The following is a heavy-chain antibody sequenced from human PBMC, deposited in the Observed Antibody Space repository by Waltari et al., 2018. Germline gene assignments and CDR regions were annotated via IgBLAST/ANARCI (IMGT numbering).Heavy chain of an antibody. CDR3: TNGFGFFVH. CDR1: VFPFTDSTSG. CDR2: ISPDGKSF. J-gene: IGHJ4*02. D-gene: IGHD3-16*01. Sequence: DVQLVESGGGWVQPGTSLSLSCKAPVFPFTDSTSGTTWVRQAPGKGLERVAYISPDGKSFFYADSVRGRFTISRDNANNSVFLQMSNLRVDDTAVYFCTNGFGFFVHWGQGTLVTVSS. V-gene: IGHV3-48*01.